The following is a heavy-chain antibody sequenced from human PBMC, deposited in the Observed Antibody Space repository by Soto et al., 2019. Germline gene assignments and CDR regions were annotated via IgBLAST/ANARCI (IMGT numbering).Heavy chain of an antibody. CDR3: ARGFWTNHDYGTDV. V-gene: IGHV1-46*01. CDR1: GYTFPNYY. D-gene: IGHD3-3*01. Sequence: QVQLVQSGAEVKKPGASVKVSCTASGYTFPNYYIHWVRQAPGQGLEWMGIINPSGGSTSYAQKFQGRVTMASDTSTSTVYMEVSILRSDDTAMYYCARGFWTNHDYGTDVWGEGTTVAVSA. CDR2: INPSGGST. J-gene: IGHJ6*04.